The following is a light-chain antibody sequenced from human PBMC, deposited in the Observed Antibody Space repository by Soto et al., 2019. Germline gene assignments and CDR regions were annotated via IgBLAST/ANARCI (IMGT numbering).Light chain of an antibody. CDR2: GNS. Sequence: QLVLTQPPSVSGAPGQRVTISCTGSSSNIGAGYDVHWYQQLPGTAPKLLIYGNSNRPSGVPDRFSGSKSGTSASLAITGLQAEDVADYYCQSYDSSLSGLLFGGGTQLTVL. CDR3: QSYDSSLSGLL. CDR1: SSNIGAGYD. J-gene: IGLJ3*02. V-gene: IGLV1-40*01.